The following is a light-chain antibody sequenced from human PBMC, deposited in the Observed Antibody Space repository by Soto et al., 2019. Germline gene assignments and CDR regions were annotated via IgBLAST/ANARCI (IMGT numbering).Light chain of an antibody. CDR1: SSDVGGYNY. J-gene: IGLJ1*01. V-gene: IGLV2-8*01. Sequence: HSALSQPPSASGSPGQSVTISCTGTSSDVGGYNYVSWYQQHPGKAPKLMIYEVSKRPSGVPDRFSGSKSGNTVSLTVSGLQAEDEADYYCSSYAGSLYVFGTGTKVTVL. CDR3: SSYAGSLYV. CDR2: EVS.